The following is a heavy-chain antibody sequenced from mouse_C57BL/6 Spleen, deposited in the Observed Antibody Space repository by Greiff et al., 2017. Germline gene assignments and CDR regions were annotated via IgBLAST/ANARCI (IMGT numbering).Heavy chain of an antibody. CDR3: ARGGGNYFYDY. D-gene: IGHD2-1*01. V-gene: IGHV1-20*01. J-gene: IGHJ2*01. Sequence: VKLVESGPELVKPGDSVKISCKASGYSFTGYFMNWVMQSPGKSLEWIGRINPYNGDTFYNQKFKGKATLTVDKSSSTAHMELRSLPSEDSAVYYCARGGGNYFYDYWGQGTTLTVA. CDR1: GYSFTGYF. CDR2: INPYNGDT.